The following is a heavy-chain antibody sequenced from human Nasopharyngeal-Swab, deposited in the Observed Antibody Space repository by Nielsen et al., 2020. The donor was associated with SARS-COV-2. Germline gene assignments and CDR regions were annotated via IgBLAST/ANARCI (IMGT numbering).Heavy chain of an antibody. CDR2: LYYSGST. CDR3: ARGASEVVVIVWFDP. D-gene: IGHD3-22*01. Sequence: SETLSLTCPVSGGSISSSSYYWVWFRQPPGKGLEWLGSLYYSGSTYYNPSLKSRVTISVYTSKNQFSLKLSSVTAADTAVYYCARGASEVVVIVWFDPWGQGTLVTVSS. CDR1: GGSISSSSYY. J-gene: IGHJ5*02. V-gene: IGHV4-39*07.